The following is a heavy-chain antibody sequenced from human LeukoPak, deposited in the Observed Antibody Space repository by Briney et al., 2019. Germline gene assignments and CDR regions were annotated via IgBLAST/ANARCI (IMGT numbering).Heavy chain of an antibody. CDR1: GFTFSSYG. CDR2: ISYDGSNK. Sequence: GGSLRLSCAASGFTFSSYGMHWVRQAPGKGLEWVAVISYDGSNKYYADSVEGRFTISRDNSKNTLYLQMNSLRAEDTAVYYCAKDLYDSSGYYLDYWGQGTLVTVSS. CDR3: AKDLYDSSGYYLDY. D-gene: IGHD3-22*01. J-gene: IGHJ4*02. V-gene: IGHV3-30*18.